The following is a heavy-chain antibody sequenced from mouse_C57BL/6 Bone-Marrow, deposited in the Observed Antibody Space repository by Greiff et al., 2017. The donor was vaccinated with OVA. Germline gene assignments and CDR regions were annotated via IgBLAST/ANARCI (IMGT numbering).Heavy chain of an antibody. V-gene: IGHV1-72*01. CDR2: IDPNSGGT. J-gene: IGHJ4*01. CDR3: ARRNCYAMDY. CDR1: GYTFTSYW. Sequence: QVQLQQPGAELVQPGASVKLSCKASGYTFTSYWMHWVKQRPGRGLEWIGRIDPNSGGTTYNEKFKSKATLTVDKPSSTAYMQLSSLTSEDSAGDYGARRNCYAMDYWGQGTAVTGSS. D-gene: IGHD4-1*01.